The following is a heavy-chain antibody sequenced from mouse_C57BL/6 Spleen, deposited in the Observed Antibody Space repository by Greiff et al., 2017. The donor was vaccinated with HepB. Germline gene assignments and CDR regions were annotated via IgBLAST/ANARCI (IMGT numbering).Heavy chain of an antibody. D-gene: IGHD1-1*01. CDR1: GFNIKDDY. CDR3: TTRGSDYYGSSGYYFDY. Sequence: VQLKQSGAELVRPGASVKLSCTASGFNIKDDYMHWVKQRPEQGLEWIGWIDPENGDTEYASKFQGKATITADTSSNTAYLQLSSLTSEDTAVYYCTTRGSDYYGSSGYYFDYWGQGTTLTVSS. V-gene: IGHV14-4*01. J-gene: IGHJ2*01. CDR2: IDPENGDT.